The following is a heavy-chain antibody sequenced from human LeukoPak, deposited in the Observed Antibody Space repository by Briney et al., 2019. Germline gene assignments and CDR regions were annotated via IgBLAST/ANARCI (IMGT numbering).Heavy chain of an antibody. J-gene: IGHJ4*02. CDR2: ISYDGSNK. CDR3: ARGSGYSYAFTGRERTKSRLDY. Sequence: PGGSLRLSCAASGFTFSNYAMHWVRQAPGKGLEWVAVISYDGSNKYYADSVKGRFTISRDNSKNTLYLQMNSLRAEDTAVYYCARGSGYSYAFTGRERTKSRLDYWGQGTLATVSS. V-gene: IGHV3-30*04. D-gene: IGHD5-18*01. CDR1: GFTFSNYA.